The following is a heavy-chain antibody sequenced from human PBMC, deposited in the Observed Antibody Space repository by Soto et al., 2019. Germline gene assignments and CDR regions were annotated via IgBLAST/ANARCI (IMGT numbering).Heavy chain of an antibody. CDR1: GGSISSSSYY. CDR3: ARQVVDGAVTGAGSFDY. D-gene: IGHD3-10*01. Sequence: QVQLQESDPGVVKSSETLSLTCTVSGGSISSSSYYWGWIRQPPGKGLEWIGSFYYSGSTYYYTSLKSRVTISGDTSENQISLKLSSVTAADTAVYYCARQVVDGAVTGAGSFDYWGQGTLVTVSS. CDR2: FYYSGST. J-gene: IGHJ4*02. V-gene: IGHV4-39*01.